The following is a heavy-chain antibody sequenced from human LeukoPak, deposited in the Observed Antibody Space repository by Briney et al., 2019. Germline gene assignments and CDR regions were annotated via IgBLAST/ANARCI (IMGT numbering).Heavy chain of an antibody. Sequence: GGSLRLSCAASGFTFSNAWMSWVRQAPGKGLEWVGRIKSKTDGGTTDYAAPAKGRFTISRDDSKNTLYLQMNSLKTEDTAVYYCTTENTGWKYYYYYYYMDVWGKGTTVTISS. CDR3: TTENTGWKYYYYYYYMDV. J-gene: IGHJ6*03. V-gene: IGHV3-15*01. CDR1: GFTFSNAW. CDR2: IKSKTDGGTT. D-gene: IGHD1-1*01.